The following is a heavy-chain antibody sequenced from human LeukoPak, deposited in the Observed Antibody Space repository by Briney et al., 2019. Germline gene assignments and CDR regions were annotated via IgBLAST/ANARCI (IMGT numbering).Heavy chain of an antibody. J-gene: IGHJ4*02. V-gene: IGHV4-4*07. D-gene: IGHD6-6*01. Sequence: SETLSLTCTVSGGSISTYYWSWIQQPAGKGLEWIGRIHTSGNSDYNPSFKSRVTMSVDTSKNQFSLKVRSVTAADTAVYYCAREGSATARPFVSNDYWGQGTLVTVSS. CDR1: GGSISTYY. CDR3: AREGSATARPFVSNDY. CDR2: IHTSGNS.